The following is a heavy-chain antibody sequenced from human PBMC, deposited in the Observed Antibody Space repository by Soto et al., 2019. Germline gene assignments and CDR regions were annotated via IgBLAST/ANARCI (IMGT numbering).Heavy chain of an antibody. V-gene: IGHV4-4*02. J-gene: IGHJ5*02. D-gene: IGHD2-21*02. CDR1: GGTVASSHS. CDR3: AREIVTAGGNNYFDP. Sequence: SETLSLTCGVSGGTVASSHSWSWVRQSPGRGLEWIGNVYHTGDTNFNPSLQSRATFSVDKSNNQFSLRLTSVTAADTAVYFCAREIVTAGGNNYFDPWGPGTLVTVSS. CDR2: VYHTGDT.